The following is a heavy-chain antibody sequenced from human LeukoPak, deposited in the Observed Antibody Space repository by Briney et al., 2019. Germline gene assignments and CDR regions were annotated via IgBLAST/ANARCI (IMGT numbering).Heavy chain of an antibody. CDR2: ISGSGGST. Sequence: GGSLRLXCVASGFTFSNYAMSWDRQAPGKGLESVSAISGSGGSTYYADSVKGRFTISRDNPKNTLYLQMNSLRAEDTAVYYCAKPIQLWSPFDYWGQGTLVTVSS. CDR3: AKPIQLWSPFDY. J-gene: IGHJ4*02. CDR1: GFTFSNYA. D-gene: IGHD5-18*01. V-gene: IGHV3-23*01.